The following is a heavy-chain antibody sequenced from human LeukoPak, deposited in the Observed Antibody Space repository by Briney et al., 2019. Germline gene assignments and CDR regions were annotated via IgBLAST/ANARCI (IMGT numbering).Heavy chain of an antibody. CDR1: GFSISSHY. J-gene: IGHJ4*02. V-gene: IGHV4-59*11. CDR3: ARADGWGFPHY. CDR2: IYYSWST. D-gene: IGHD7-27*01. Sequence: SGTLSLTCTVSGFSISSHYWSWIRQPPGKGLEWMGYIYYSWSTNYNPSLKSRVTISVDTSKNQFSLKLGSVTAADTVVYYCARADGWGFPHYWGQGTLVTVSS.